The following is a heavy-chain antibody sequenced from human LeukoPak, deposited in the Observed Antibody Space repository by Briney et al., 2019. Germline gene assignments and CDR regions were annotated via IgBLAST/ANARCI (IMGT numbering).Heavy chain of an antibody. CDR1: GGSFSGYY. D-gene: IGHD3-10*01. CDR3: ARGRHYYGSGSYRRMYYFDY. V-gene: IGHV4-34*01. CDR2: INHSGST. J-gene: IGHJ4*02. Sequence: SETLSLTCAVYGGSFSGYYWSWIRQPPGKGLEWIGEINHSGSTNYNPSLKSRVTISVDTSKNQFSLKLSSVTAADTAVYYCARGRHYYGSGSYRRMYYFDYWGQGTLVTVSS.